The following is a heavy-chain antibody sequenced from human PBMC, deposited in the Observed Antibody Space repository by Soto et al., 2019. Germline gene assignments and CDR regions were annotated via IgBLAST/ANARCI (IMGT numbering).Heavy chain of an antibody. V-gene: IGHV4-59*01. CDR1: GGSISSYY. J-gene: IGHJ4*02. CDR3: ARGGSYVLVNDY. D-gene: IGHD1-26*01. CDR2: IYYSWST. Sequence: QVQLQESGPGLVKPSETLSLTCTVSGGSISSYYWSWIRQPPGKGLEWIGYIYYSWSTNYNPSLKSRVTISVDTSKNQFSLKLSSVTAADTAVYYCARGGSYVLVNDYWGQGTLVTVSS.